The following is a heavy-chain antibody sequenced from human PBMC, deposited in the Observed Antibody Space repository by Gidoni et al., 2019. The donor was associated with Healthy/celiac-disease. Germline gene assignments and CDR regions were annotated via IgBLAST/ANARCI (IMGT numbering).Heavy chain of an antibody. CDR3: ASPHLIVGADDAFDI. D-gene: IGHD1-26*01. J-gene: IGHJ3*02. CDR1: GYTFTSYA. Sequence: QVQLVQSGAEVKKPGASVKVSCKASGYTFTSYAMHWVRQAPGQRLEWMGWINAGNGNTKYSQKFQGRVTITRDTSASTAYMELSSLRSEDTAVYYCASPHLIVGADDAFDIWGQGTMVTVSS. V-gene: IGHV1-3*01. CDR2: INAGNGNT.